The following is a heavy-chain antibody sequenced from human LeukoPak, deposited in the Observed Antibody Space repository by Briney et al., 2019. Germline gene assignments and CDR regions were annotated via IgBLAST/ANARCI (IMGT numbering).Heavy chain of an antibody. V-gene: IGHV4-38-2*02. CDR3: ARGGVGGYSGYDSNPPFDY. CDR2: IYHSGST. D-gene: IGHD5-12*01. J-gene: IGHJ4*02. Sequence: KPSETLSLTCTVSGYSISSGYYWGWIRQPPGKGLEWIGSIYHSGSTYYNPSLKSRVTISVDTSKNQFSLKLSSVTAADTAVYYCARGGVGGYSGYDSNPPFDYWGQGTLVTVSS. CDR1: GYSISSGYY.